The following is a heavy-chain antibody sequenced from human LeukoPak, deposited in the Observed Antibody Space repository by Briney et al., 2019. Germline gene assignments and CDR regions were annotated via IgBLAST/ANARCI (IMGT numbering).Heavy chain of an antibody. CDR2: IYYSGST. CDR1: GGSISSYY. D-gene: IGHD1-26*01. V-gene: IGHV4-59*01. CDR3: ARDGIVGATSRYYYGMDV. J-gene: IGHJ6*02. Sequence: SETLSLTCTVSGGSISSYYWSWIRQPPGKGLEWIGYIYYSGSTNYNPSLKSRVTISVDTSKNQFSLKLSSVTAADTAVYYCARDGIVGATSRYYYGMDVWAKGPRSPSP.